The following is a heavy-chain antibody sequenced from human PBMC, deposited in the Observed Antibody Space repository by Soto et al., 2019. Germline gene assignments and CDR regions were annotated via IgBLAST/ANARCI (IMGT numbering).Heavy chain of an antibody. CDR2: ISGSGGST. Sequence: GGSLRLSCAASGFTFSSYAMSWVRQAPGEGLEWVSAISGSGGSTYYADSVKGRFTISRDKSGNLVYLQINSLTAGDTAVYYCAKTQTFNGYYNAFDSWGQGTRVTVSS. D-gene: IGHD3-9*01. CDR1: GFTFSSYA. V-gene: IGHV3-23*01. J-gene: IGHJ4*02. CDR3: AKTQTFNGYYNAFDS.